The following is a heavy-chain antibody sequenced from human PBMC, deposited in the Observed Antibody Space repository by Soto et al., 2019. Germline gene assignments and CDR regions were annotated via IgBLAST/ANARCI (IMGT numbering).Heavy chain of an antibody. CDR1: GFTFSSYG. J-gene: IGHJ4*02. Sequence: HPGGSLRLSCAASGFTFSSYGMHWVRQAPGKGLEWVAVIWYDGSNKYYADSVKGRFTISRDNSKNTLYLQMNSLRAEDTAVYYCARDLGYCSGGSCYGLDYWGQGTLVTVSS. CDR3: ARDLGYCSGGSCYGLDY. D-gene: IGHD2-15*01. V-gene: IGHV3-33*01. CDR2: IWYDGSNK.